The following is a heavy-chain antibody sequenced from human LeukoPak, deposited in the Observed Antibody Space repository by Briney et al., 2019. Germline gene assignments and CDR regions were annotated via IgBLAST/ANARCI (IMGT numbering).Heavy chain of an antibody. CDR3: ARVCCLEGIVAGGAFDC. CDR2: ISADNGNT. CDR1: GYTFTNYG. J-gene: IGHJ4*02. V-gene: IGHV1-18*01. Sequence: GASVKVSCKASGYTFTNYGISWVRQAPGQGLEWMGWISADNGNTNSAQKLQGRVTMTTDTSTSTAYMELRSLRSDDTAVYYCARVCCLEGIVAGGAFDCWGQGTLVTVSS. D-gene: IGHD6-13*01.